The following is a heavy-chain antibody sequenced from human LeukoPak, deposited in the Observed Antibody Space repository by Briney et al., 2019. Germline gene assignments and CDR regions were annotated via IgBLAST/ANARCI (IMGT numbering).Heavy chain of an antibody. D-gene: IGHD6-19*01. J-gene: IGHJ4*02. CDR1: GFTFSSYS. Sequence: GGSLRLSCAASGFTFSSYSMNWVRQAPGKGLEWVSYISSSTIHYADSVKGRFTISRGIAKNSLYLQINRLRAEHRAVYYSARNMNTRGWYRLVYWGQGSLVTVSS. CDR2: ISSSTI. CDR3: ARNMNTRGWYRLVY. V-gene: IGHV3-48*01.